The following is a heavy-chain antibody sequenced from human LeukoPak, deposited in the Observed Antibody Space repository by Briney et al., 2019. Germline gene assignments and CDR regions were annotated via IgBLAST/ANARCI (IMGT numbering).Heavy chain of an antibody. J-gene: IGHJ4*02. CDR3: ARGYGYYFDY. CDR1: GDSVSSNSAA. CDR2: TYYRSKWYT. D-gene: IGHD5-18*01. V-gene: IGHV6-1*01. Sequence: SPTLSLTCTISGDSVSSNSAAWNWLRQSPSRGLEWLGRTYYRSKWYTDYALSVKSRITINPDTSKNQFSLQLNSATPEDTAVYYCARGYGYYFDYWGQGTLVTVSP.